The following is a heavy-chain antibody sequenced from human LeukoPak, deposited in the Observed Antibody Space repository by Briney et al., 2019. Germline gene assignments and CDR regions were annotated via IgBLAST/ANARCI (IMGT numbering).Heavy chain of an antibody. Sequence: SETLSLTCTVSGGSINFYYWNWIRQPAGKGLEWIGRIYSTGRTNYSPSLKSRVTMSVDKSKNQFSLNLSSVTAADTAVYYCARGIADPCSFDSWGQGILVTVSS. V-gene: IGHV4-4*07. D-gene: IGHD6-13*01. CDR1: GGSINFYY. CDR2: IYSTGRT. CDR3: ARGIADPCSFDS. J-gene: IGHJ4*02.